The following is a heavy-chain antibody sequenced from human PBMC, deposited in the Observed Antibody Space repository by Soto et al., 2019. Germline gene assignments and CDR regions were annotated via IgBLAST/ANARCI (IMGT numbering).Heavy chain of an antibody. CDR2: MNPNSGNT. V-gene: IGHV1-8*01. CDR1: GYTFTSYD. Sequence: QVQLVQSGAEVKKPGASVKVSCKASGYTFTSYDINWVRQATGQGLEWMGWMNPNSGNTGYAQKLQRRFTMTRNTSISTAYMELSSLRSEDTAVYYCARGPDLRVMTTVTWILYYYYMDVWGKGTTVTVSS. J-gene: IGHJ6*03. CDR3: ARGPDLRVMTTVTWILYYYYMDV. D-gene: IGHD4-17*01.